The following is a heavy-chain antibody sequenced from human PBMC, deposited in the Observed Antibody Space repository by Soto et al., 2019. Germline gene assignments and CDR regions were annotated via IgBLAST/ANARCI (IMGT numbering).Heavy chain of an antibody. CDR2: IIPIFGTA. CDR1: GGTFSSYA. D-gene: IGHD3-3*01. CDR3: ARDRYDFWSGYPYRGRFDP. V-gene: IGHV1-69*13. J-gene: IGHJ5*02. Sequence: ASVKVSCKASGGTFSSYAISWVRQAPGQGLEWMGGIIPIFGTANYAQKFQGRVTITADESTSTAYMELSSLRSEDTAVYYCARDRYDFWSGYPYRGRFDPWGQGILVTVSS.